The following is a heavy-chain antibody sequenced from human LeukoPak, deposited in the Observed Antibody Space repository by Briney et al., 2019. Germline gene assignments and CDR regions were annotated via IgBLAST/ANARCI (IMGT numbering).Heavy chain of an antibody. Sequence: SETLSLTCTVSGGSISSSSYYWGWIRQPLGKGLEWIGSLYYSGTTYYNPSLKSRVTISVDTSKNQFSLKLSSVTASDTAVYYCAREGGGGDSIHAFDIWGQGTMVTVSS. D-gene: IGHD2-21*02. J-gene: IGHJ3*02. CDR3: AREGGGGDSIHAFDI. V-gene: IGHV4-39*02. CDR1: GGSISSSSYY. CDR2: LYYSGTT.